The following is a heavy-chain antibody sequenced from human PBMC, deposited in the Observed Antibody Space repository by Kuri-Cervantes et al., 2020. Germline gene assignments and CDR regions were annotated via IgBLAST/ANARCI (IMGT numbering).Heavy chain of an antibody. CDR2: IYYSGST. CDR1: GGSISSGGYY. Sequence: SETLSLTCTVSGGSISSGGYYWSWIRQHPGKGLERIGYIYYSGSTYYNPSLKSRVTISVDTSKNQFSLKLSSVTAADTALYYCARHLPSDWGSPYYFDYWGQGTLVTVSS. D-gene: IGHD7-27*01. V-gene: IGHV4-39*01. J-gene: IGHJ4*02. CDR3: ARHLPSDWGSPYYFDY.